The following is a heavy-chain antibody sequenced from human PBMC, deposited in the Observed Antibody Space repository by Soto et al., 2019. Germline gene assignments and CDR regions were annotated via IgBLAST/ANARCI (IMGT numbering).Heavy chain of an antibody. J-gene: IGHJ4*02. Sequence: ASVKVSCKASGYTFSNFGINWVRQAPGQGLEWMGWITPYNGNANYAQKHQDRLTITTDTSTNTAYLELRSLRSDDTAVYFCARARMYSGAYHDYWGQGTLVTVSS. CDR3: ARARMYSGAYHDY. V-gene: IGHV1-18*04. CDR2: ITPYNGNA. D-gene: IGHD1-26*01. CDR1: GYTFSNFG.